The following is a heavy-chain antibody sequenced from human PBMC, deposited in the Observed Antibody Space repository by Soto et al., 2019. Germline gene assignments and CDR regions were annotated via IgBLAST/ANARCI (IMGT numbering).Heavy chain of an antibody. CDR3: TRDPYGGSRYYFDS. Sequence: QVQLVESGGGVVQPGKSLRLSCAASGFSFSNYAMHWVRQAPGKGLEWVAVSWYDGSNKYYADSVKGRFTISKDNSQTTVYLQMNSLRAEDTAVYYCTRDPYGGSRYYFDSWGQGTLVTVSS. V-gene: IGHV3-33*01. CDR2: SWYDGSNK. D-gene: IGHD1-26*01. J-gene: IGHJ4*02. CDR1: GFSFSNYA.